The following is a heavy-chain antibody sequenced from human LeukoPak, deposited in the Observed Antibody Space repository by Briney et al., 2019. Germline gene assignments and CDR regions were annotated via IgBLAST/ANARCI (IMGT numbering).Heavy chain of an antibody. D-gene: IGHD3-10*01. CDR1: GYTFTDYY. Sequence: ASVKVSCKASGYTFTDYYMHWVRQAPGQGLEWMGWINPNSGGTNYAQKFQGRVTMTRDTSISTAYMELSRLRSDDTAVYYCARDLSLYYGSGSYYKSFGENSFDYWGQGTLVTVSS. CDR3: ARDLSLYYGSGSYYKSFGENSFDY. CDR2: INPNSGGT. J-gene: IGHJ4*02. V-gene: IGHV1-2*02.